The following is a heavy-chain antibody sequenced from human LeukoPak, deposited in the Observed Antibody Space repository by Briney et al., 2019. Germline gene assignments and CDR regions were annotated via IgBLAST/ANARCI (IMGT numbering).Heavy chain of an antibody. CDR1: GGSISSSIYY. Sequence: SETLSLTCIVSGGSISSSIYYWAWVRQPPGKGLEWIGTVFYNGATQYSPSLRSRVTISIDTSKNQFSLKLSSVTAADTAVYYCARHGSYDSSGYYAHYYGMDVWGQGTTVTVSS. D-gene: IGHD3-22*01. CDR3: ARHGSYDSSGYYAHYYGMDV. CDR2: VFYNGAT. J-gene: IGHJ6*02. V-gene: IGHV4-39*01.